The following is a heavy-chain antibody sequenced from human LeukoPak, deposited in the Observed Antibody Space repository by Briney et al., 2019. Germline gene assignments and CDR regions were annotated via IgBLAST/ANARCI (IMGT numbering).Heavy chain of an antibody. V-gene: IGHV4-39*07. CDR2: INHSGST. CDR1: GGSISSSSYY. Sequence: SETLSLTCTVSGGSISSSSYYWGWIRQPPGKGLEWIGEINHSGSTNYNPSLKSRVTISVDTSKNQFSLKLSSVTAADTAVYYCARARTLVGASFDPWGQGTLVTVSS. CDR3: ARARTLVGASFDP. D-gene: IGHD1-26*01. J-gene: IGHJ5*02.